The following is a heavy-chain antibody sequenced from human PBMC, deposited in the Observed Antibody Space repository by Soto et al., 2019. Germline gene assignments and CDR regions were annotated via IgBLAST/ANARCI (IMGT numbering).Heavy chain of an antibody. CDR1: GDSITSGTYY. J-gene: IGHJ6*02. V-gene: IGHV4-30-4*01. CDR2: VFHSGTT. D-gene: IGHD2-8*02. CDR3: ARARGYCTGASCSLFYFYGLDV. Sequence: TLSLTCTVSGDSITSGTYYWSWIRQPPGKGLEWVGFVFHSGTTFYNPSLKSRVLMSADTSKNQFSLNVRSLTAADTAVYYCARARGYCTGASCSLFYFYGLDVWGQGTTVTVSS.